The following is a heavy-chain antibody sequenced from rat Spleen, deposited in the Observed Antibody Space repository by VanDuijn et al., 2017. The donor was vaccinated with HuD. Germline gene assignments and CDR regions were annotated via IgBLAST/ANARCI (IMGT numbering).Heavy chain of an antibody. CDR2: ISYDGGST. CDR3: AKDMSRTIAARSYWYFDF. D-gene: IGHD1-2*01. J-gene: IGHJ1*01. CDR1: GFTFSDYG. Sequence: EVQLVESGGGLVQPGRSMKLSCAASGFTFSDYGMAWVLQAPTKGLEWVASISYDGGSTYYQDSVKGRFTISRDNAKSTLYLQMESLRSEDTATYYCAKDMSRTIAARSYWYFDFWGPGTMVTVSS. V-gene: IGHV5-20*01.